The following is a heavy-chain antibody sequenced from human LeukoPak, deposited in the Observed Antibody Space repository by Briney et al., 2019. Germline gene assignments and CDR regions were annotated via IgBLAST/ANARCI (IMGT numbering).Heavy chain of an antibody. D-gene: IGHD6-19*01. CDR2: MTSNSGKT. V-gene: IGHV1-8*01. J-gene: IGHJ6*02. CDR3: ARAGSSGWYNYYYYGMDV. Sequence: GASVKVSCKASGYSFNSYDINWLRQATGQGLEWRGWMTSNSGKTDYAQKFQGRVTMTRDTSTSTVYMELSSLRSEDTAVYYCARAGSSGWYNYYYYGMDVWGQGTTVTVSS. CDR1: GYSFNSYD.